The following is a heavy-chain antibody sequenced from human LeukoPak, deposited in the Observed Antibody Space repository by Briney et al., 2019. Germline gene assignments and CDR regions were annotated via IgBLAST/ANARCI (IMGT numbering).Heavy chain of an antibody. J-gene: IGHJ4*02. CDR3: AKDDILTGYRIDY. Sequence: GGSLRLSCAASGFTFSSYAMSWVRQAPGKGLEWVSAISGSGDSTYYADSVKGRFTISRDNSKNTLYLQMNSLRAEDTAVYYCAKDDILTGYRIDYWGQGTLVTVSS. CDR1: GFTFSSYA. D-gene: IGHD3-9*01. V-gene: IGHV3-23*01. CDR2: ISGSGDST.